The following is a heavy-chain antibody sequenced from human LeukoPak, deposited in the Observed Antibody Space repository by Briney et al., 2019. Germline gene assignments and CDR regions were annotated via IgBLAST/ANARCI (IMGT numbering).Heavy chain of an antibody. CDR2: ISSSSSYI. Sequence: GGSLRLSCAASGFTFSSYSMNWVRQAPGKGLEWVSSISSSSSYIYYADSVKGRFTISRDNAKNSLYLQMNSLRAEDTAVYYCARAYCSSTSCKLPGSDYWGQGTLVTVSS. V-gene: IGHV3-21*01. CDR1: GFTFSSYS. J-gene: IGHJ4*02. CDR3: ARAYCSSTSCKLPGSDY. D-gene: IGHD2-2*01.